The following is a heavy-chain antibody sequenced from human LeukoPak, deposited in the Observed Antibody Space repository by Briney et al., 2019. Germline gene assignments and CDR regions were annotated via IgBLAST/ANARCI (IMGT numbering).Heavy chain of an antibody. Sequence: PGRSLRLSCAASGFTFSSYAMPWVRQAPGKGLEWVAVISYDGSNKYYADSVKGRFTISRDNSKNTLYLQMNSLRAEDTAVYYCAREWGIVVVPAAPDYWGQGTLVTVSS. D-gene: IGHD2-2*01. CDR2: ISYDGSNK. CDR1: GFTFSSYA. J-gene: IGHJ4*02. CDR3: AREWGIVVVPAAPDY. V-gene: IGHV3-30*01.